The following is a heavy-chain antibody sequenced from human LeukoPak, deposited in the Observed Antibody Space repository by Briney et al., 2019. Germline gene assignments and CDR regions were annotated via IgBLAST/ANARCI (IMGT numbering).Heavy chain of an antibody. D-gene: IGHD6-13*01. CDR1: GFTFNDYA. CDR3: AKGPEAAVGKRYIQH. Sequence: AGGSLRLSCAASGFTFNDYAMHWVRHAPGKGLEWVSLISWDSGNTYYADSVKGRFTIYGDNSKNSLSLQMNSLRAEDTALYYCAKGPEAAVGKRYIQHWGQGTLVTVSS. CDR2: ISWDSGNT. V-gene: IGHV3-43D*03. J-gene: IGHJ1*01.